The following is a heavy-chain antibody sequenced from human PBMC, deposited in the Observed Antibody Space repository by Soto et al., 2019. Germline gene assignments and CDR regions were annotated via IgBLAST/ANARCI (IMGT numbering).Heavy chain of an antibody. J-gene: IGHJ4*02. D-gene: IGHD6-19*01. V-gene: IGHV1-8*01. CDR3: ARSVEWLASFDY. CDR1: GYTFTSYD. Sequence: QVQLVQSGAEVKKPGASVKVSCKASGYTFTSYDINWVRQATGQGLEWMGWMNPNSGNTGNAQKFQGRITMTRNTSISLAYMELSSLRSEDTAVYYCARSVEWLASFDYWGQGTLVIVSS. CDR2: MNPNSGNT.